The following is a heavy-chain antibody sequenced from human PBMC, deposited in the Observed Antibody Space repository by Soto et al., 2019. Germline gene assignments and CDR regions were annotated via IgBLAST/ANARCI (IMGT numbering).Heavy chain of an antibody. CDR1: GYTFTGHY. J-gene: IGHJ4*02. V-gene: IGHV1-2*02. Sequence: QVQLVQSGAEVKKPGASVKVSCKASGYTFTGHYIHWVRQAPGQGPEWMGEISPVTGGTKYAQKFQGRVTMTRDTSIPTVYMELNNLSPDDTAVYYCGRGRSGELVVFYWGQGTLVSVSS. D-gene: IGHD1-7*01. CDR3: GRGRSGELVVFY. CDR2: ISPVTGGT.